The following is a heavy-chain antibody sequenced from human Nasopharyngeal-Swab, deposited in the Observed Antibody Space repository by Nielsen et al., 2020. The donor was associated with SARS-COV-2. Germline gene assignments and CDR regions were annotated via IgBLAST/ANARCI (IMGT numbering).Heavy chain of an antibody. CDR2: TYYSGST. V-gene: IGHV4-39*07. D-gene: IGHD3-22*01. CDR1: GGSISSNSYY. Sequence: SETLSLTCTVSGGSISSNSYYWGWIRQPPGKGLEWYGSTYYSGSTYYNPSLKSRVTISVDTSKNKFSLKLSSVTAADTAVYYCARAAITMIVVVSAFDIWGQGTMVTVSS. CDR3: ARAAITMIVVVSAFDI. J-gene: IGHJ3*02.